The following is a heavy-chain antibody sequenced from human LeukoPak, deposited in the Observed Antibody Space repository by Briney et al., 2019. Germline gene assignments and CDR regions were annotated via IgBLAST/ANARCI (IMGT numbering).Heavy chain of an antibody. Sequence: KAGGSLRLSCAASGFSFSTYNINWIRQAPGKGLEWVSYISSSSSYTNYADSVKGRFTISRDNAKNSLSLQMNGLRAEDTAVYYCARARGMDDYGDFRIKWGQGTLVTVSS. CDR2: ISSSSSYT. D-gene: IGHD4-17*01. CDR3: ARARGMDDYGDFRIK. V-gene: IGHV3-11*06. CDR1: GFSFSTYN. J-gene: IGHJ4*02.